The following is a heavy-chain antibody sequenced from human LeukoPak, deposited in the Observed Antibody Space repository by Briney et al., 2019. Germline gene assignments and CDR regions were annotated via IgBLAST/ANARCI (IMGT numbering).Heavy chain of an antibody. Sequence: SETLSLTRTVSGGSISSYYWSWIRQPPGKGLEWIGYIYYSGSTNYNPSLKSRVTMSVDTSKNQFSLNLSPVTAADTAVYYCARQGYTSGQGLRNNWFDPWGQGSLVTVSS. CDR3: ARQGYTSGQGLRNNWFDP. D-gene: IGHD6-19*01. CDR1: GGSISSYY. J-gene: IGHJ5*02. CDR2: IYYSGST. V-gene: IGHV4-59*08.